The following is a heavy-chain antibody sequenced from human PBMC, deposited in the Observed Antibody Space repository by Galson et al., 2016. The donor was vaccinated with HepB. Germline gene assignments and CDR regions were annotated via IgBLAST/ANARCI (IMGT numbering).Heavy chain of an antibody. J-gene: IGHJ5*02. V-gene: IGHV3-33*03. D-gene: IGHD3/OR15-3a*01. CDR1: GFIFSNSG. CDR2: IWYDGSLH. CDR3: VKSRGDNDGFSDA. Sequence: SLRLSCAASGFIFSNSGMHWVRQAPGKGLEWVAVIWYDGSLHYTSDSVKGRFTISRDNSNSTVFLQMDSLSAEDTAMYYCVKSRGDNDGFSDAWGQGTLVTVSS.